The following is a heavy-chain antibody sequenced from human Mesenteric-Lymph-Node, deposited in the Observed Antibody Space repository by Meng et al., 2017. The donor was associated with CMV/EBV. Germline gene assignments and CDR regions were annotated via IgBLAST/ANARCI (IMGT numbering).Heavy chain of an antibody. CDR2: VSSYSGNT. Sequence: SGYTLTSYGISWVRQAPGQGLEWMGWVSSYSGNTNYAQNVQGRVTMTTDTSTSTAYMELRSLRSDDTAVYFCARDGWACNGGSCSDYWGQGTLVTVSS. CDR3: ARDGWACNGGSCSDY. V-gene: IGHV1-18*01. CDR1: GYTLTSYG. D-gene: IGHD2-15*01. J-gene: IGHJ4*02.